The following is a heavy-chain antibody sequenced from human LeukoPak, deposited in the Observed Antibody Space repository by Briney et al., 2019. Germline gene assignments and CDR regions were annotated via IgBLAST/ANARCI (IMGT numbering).Heavy chain of an antibody. Sequence: ASVKVSFKASGYTFTSYGISWVRQAAGQGLEWMGWISAYNGNTNYAQKLQGRVTMTTDTSTSTAYMELRSLRSDDTAVYYCARDFGWLSLDDAFDIWGQGTMVTVSS. D-gene: IGHD3-9*01. CDR2: ISAYNGNT. CDR3: ARDFGWLSLDDAFDI. CDR1: GYTFTSYG. V-gene: IGHV1-18*01. J-gene: IGHJ3*02.